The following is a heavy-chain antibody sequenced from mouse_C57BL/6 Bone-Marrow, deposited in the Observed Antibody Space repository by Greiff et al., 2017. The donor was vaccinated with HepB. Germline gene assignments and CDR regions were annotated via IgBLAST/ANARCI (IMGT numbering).Heavy chain of an antibody. CDR1: GFTFSDYG. CDR3: ARCYSNSPYDAMDY. V-gene: IGHV5-17*01. Sequence: EVLLVESGGGLVKPGGSLKLSCTASGFTFSDYGMHWVRQAPEKGLEWIAYISTGSGTIYYAVTVKGLFTISTDNAKNTLFLQMTRLRSEDTAMYYCARCYSNSPYDAMDYWGQGTSVTVSS. J-gene: IGHJ4*01. D-gene: IGHD2-5*01. CDR2: ISTGSGTI.